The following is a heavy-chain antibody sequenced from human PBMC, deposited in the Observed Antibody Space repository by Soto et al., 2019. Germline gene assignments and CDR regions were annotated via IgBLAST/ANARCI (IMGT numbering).Heavy chain of an antibody. CDR3: VRGSTRDY. Sequence: EVQLVESGGGLVQPGGSLRLSCAASGFTFSNYWMHWVRQAPEKGLVWVSRINSDGSSTTYADSVKGRFTISRDNAKNTKYLQMNSLRDEDTALYYCVRGSTRDYWGQGTLVTVSS. V-gene: IGHV3-74*01. J-gene: IGHJ4*02. CDR1: GFTFSNYW. CDR2: INSDGSST.